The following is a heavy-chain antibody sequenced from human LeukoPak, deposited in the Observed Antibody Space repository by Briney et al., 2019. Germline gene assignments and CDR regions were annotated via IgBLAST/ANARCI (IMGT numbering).Heavy chain of an antibody. CDR2: INPNSGNT. J-gene: IGHJ3*02. CDR3: ARGTGGGASDAFDI. Sequence: ASVKVSCKASGYTFTSYDINWVRQDTGQGLEWMGWINPNSGNTGYAQKFQGRVTMTRNTSISTAYMELSSLRSEDTAVYYCARGTGGGASDAFDIWGQGTMVTVSS. D-gene: IGHD1-14*01. V-gene: IGHV1-8*01. CDR1: GYTFTSYD.